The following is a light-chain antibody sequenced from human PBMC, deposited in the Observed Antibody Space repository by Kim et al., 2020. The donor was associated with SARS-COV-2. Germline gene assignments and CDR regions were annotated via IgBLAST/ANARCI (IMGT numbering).Light chain of an antibody. Sequence: SITISCTGTSSDVGGYNYVSWYQQHPGKAPKRMIYDVTKRPSGVSNRFSGSKSGNTASLTISGLQAEDESDYYCSSYARSNTYVFGTGTKVTVL. CDR2: DVT. CDR3: SSYARSNTYV. J-gene: IGLJ1*01. V-gene: IGLV2-14*03. CDR1: SSDVGGYNY.